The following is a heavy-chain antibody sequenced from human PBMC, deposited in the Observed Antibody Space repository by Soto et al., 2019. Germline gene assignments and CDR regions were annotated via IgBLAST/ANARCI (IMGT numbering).Heavy chain of an antibody. V-gene: IGHV1-8*01. Sequence: APVEVSCTACRDASTSCDRYWLRHSTGQGLEWMGWMNPNTGNSGYAQKFQGRVTMTRDTSISTAHMELSSLRSEDTAVYYCARRAEINGWNGFGADKYDFGFWAQGPLVTLPS. J-gene: IGHJ4*02. CDR3: ARRAEINGWNGFGADKYDFGF. CDR1: RDASTSCD. CDR2: MNPNTGNS. D-gene: IGHD1-1*01.